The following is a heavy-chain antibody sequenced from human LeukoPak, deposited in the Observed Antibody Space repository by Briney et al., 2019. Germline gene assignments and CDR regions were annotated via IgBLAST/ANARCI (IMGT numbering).Heavy chain of an antibody. CDR1: GYTFTNYW. V-gene: IGHV5-51*01. CDR3: GRLSRNYGAFDI. CDR2: IFPGDSDI. J-gene: IGHJ3*02. D-gene: IGHD1-7*01. Sequence: GESLKISCKASGYTFTNYWIGWVRQMPGRGLEWMAIIFPGDSDIRYSPSFQGHVTVSADKSINTAYLQWSSLEASDTAMYFCGRLSRNYGAFDIWGQGTMVTVSS.